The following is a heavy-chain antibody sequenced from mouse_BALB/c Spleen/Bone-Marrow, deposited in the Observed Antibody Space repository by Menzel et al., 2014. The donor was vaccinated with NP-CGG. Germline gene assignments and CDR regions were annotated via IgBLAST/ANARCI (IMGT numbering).Heavy chain of an antibody. CDR1: GFDFSRYW. CDR2: INPDSSTI. D-gene: IGHD2-14*01. V-gene: IGHV4-1*02. CDR3: ARPVYRYDPPAY. J-gene: IGHJ2*01. Sequence: EVQLQQSGGGLVQPGGSLKLSCAASGFDFSRYWMSWVRQAPGKGLEWIGEINPDSSTINYTPSLKDKFIISRDNAKNTLYLQMSKVGSEDTALFYCARPVYRYDPPAYWGQGTTLTVSS.